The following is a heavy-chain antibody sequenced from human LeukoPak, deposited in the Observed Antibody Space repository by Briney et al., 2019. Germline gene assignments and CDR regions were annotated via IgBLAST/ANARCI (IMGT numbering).Heavy chain of an antibody. J-gene: IGHJ4*02. V-gene: IGHV4-59*01. D-gene: IGHD5-18*01. Sequence: EASGTLSLTCSFSGGSISNYYWSWVRQPPGKGLEWIGYIYYSGSTDYNPSLKSRVTISIDTSKNHSSLRLSSVTAADTASYYCARGYAYGPNYYFDYWGQGTLVTVSS. CDR3: ARGYAYGPNYYFDY. CDR2: IYYSGST. CDR1: GGSISNYY.